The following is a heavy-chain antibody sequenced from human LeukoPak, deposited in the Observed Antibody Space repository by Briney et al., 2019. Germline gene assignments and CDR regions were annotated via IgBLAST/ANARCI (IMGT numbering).Heavy chain of an antibody. D-gene: IGHD3-10*01. CDR3: ATPRYYYGSGFDP. Sequence: PSETLSLTCTVSGGSISSGSYYWSWIRQPPGKGLEWIGEINHSGSTNYNPSLKSRVTISVDTSKNQFSLKLSSVTAADTAVYYCATPRYYYGSGFDPWGQGTLVTVSS. J-gene: IGHJ5*02. CDR1: GGSISSGSYY. V-gene: IGHV4-39*07. CDR2: INHSGST.